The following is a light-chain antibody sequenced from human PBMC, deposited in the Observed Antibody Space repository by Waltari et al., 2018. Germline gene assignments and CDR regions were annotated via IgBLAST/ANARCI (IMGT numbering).Light chain of an antibody. CDR3: CSYPSSRSLV. V-gene: IGLV2-14*01. Sequence: QSALAQPASVSGSPGQSITIFCTGTSSDIGGHHYVSWYQQHPGKAPKLMIYGVTDRPSGVSNRFSAAKSGNTASLTISGLQAEDEAHYSCCSYPSSRSLVFGTGTKVTVL. J-gene: IGLJ1*01. CDR2: GVT. CDR1: SSDIGGHHY.